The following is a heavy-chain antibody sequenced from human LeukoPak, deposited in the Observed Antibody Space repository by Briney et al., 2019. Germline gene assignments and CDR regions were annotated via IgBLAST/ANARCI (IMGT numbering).Heavy chain of an antibody. CDR1: GFTFSRYS. J-gene: IGHJ4*02. Sequence: GGSLRLSCAASGFTFSRYSMNWVRQAPGKGLEWVSYISSSSSTVYYADSLKGRFTISRDNAKNSLYLQMNSLRDEDTAVYYCARAQTYYGSGSYLYWGQGTLVAVSS. D-gene: IGHD3-10*01. CDR3: ARAQTYYGSGSYLY. CDR2: ISSSSSTV. V-gene: IGHV3-48*02.